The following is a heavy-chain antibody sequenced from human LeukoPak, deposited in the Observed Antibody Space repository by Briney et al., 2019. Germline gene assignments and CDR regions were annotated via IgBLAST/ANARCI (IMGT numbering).Heavy chain of an antibody. D-gene: IGHD6-13*01. V-gene: IGHV4-59*01. CDR2: IYYSGST. J-gene: IGHJ5*02. CDR3: ARDQAAAGHNWFDP. CDR1: GGSIGSYY. Sequence: SETLSLTCIVPGGSIGSYYWSWIRQPPGKGLEWIGYIYYSGSTNYNPSLKSRVTISVDTSKNQFSLKLSSVTAADTAVYYCARDQAAAGHNWFDPWGQGTLVTVSS.